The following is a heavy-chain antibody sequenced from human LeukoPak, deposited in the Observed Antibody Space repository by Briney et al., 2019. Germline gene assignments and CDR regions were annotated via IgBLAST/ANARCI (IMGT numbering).Heavy chain of an antibody. CDR1: GYTFTSYY. V-gene: IGHV1-46*01. CDR3: AREGGGYYYDSKPEKYFQH. D-gene: IGHD3-22*01. Sequence: ASVKVSCKASGYTFTSYYMHWVRQAPGQGLEWMGIINPSGGSTSYAQKFQGRVTMTRDTSTSTVYMELSSLRSEYTAVYYCAREGGGYYYDSKPEKYFQHWGQGTLVTVSS. CDR2: INPSGGST. J-gene: IGHJ1*01.